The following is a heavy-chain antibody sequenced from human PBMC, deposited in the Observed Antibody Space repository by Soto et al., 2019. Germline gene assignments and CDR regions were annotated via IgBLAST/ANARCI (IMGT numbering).Heavy chain of an antibody. CDR3: AKRAQIYYPGYYFDF. D-gene: IGHD1-26*01. V-gene: IGHV3-23*01. CDR2: ISGSGGRT. CDR1: GFTFSDYA. Sequence: EVQLLESGGGLVQPGGSLRLSCAASGFTFSDYAMSWVRQGPGKGLEWVSAISGSGGRTFYADSVKGRFTISRDNSKNTLYLQMNSLRAEDTAVYYCAKRAQIYYPGYYFDFWGQGTPVTVSS. J-gene: IGHJ4*02.